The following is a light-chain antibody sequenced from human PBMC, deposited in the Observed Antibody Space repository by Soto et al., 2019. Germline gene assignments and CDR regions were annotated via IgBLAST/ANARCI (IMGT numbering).Light chain of an antibody. V-gene: IGKV3-20*01. CDR3: QHYGNSRWT. CDR2: GVS. J-gene: IGKJ1*01. Sequence: EIVLTQSPGTLSLSPGERATLSCRASQSVSSIYLAWYQQKPGQAPRLLIYGVSSRAPGIPERFSGSGSGTEFTLTISRLEPEDFAVYYCQHYGNSRWTFGQGTKVDI. CDR1: QSVSSIY.